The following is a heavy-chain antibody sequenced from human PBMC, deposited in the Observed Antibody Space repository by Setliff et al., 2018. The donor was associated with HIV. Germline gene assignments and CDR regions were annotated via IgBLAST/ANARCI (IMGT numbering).Heavy chain of an antibody. V-gene: IGHV4-34*01. CDR1: GESFSDDY. CDR3: ATSPAGEILGSRPFYFDY. Sequence: PSETLSLTCAVYGESFSDDYWSWIRQPPGWGLEWIGEINHSGTTNYNPSLMGRLNISVDTSKRQFSLDLNSVTAADTAVYYCATSPAGEILGSRPFYFDYWGQGTLDTVSS. D-gene: IGHD3-10*01. CDR2: INHSGTT. J-gene: IGHJ4*02.